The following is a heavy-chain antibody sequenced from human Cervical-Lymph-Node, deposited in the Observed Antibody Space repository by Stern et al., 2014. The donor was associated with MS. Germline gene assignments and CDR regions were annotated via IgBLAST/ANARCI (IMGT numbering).Heavy chain of an antibody. D-gene: IGHD5/OR15-5a*01. CDR2: VNANGGSA. CDR3: ATLYDSSGNYGMEV. CDR1: GYTFIRYY. V-gene: IGHV1-46*01. J-gene: IGHJ6*02. Sequence: QDQLVQSGAQVKKPGASVKVSCKGSGYTFIRYYIQWVRQAPGQGLEWMGKVNANGGSARYAQKFQGRVTMASDTSTSTVSMELSSLKSEDTAVYYCATLYDSSGNYGMEVWGQGTTVIVSS.